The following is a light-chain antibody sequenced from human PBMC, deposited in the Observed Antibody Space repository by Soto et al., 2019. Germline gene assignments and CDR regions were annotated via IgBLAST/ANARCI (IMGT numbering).Light chain of an antibody. Sequence: EIVLTQSPATLSLSPGEIATLSCRASQSVGNYLTWYQQKPGQAPRLLIFAASNRAPGIPVRFSGSGSGTGFTLTISSLEPEDFAVYYCQQRSNWPRSLTFGGGTKVEIK. CDR2: AAS. V-gene: IGKV3-11*01. CDR1: QSVGNY. J-gene: IGKJ4*01. CDR3: QQRSNWPRSLT.